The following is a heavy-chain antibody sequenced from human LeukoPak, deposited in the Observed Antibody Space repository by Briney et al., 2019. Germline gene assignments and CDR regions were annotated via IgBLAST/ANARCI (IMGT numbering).Heavy chain of an antibody. CDR2: ISGNGVST. CDR3: AWELSSFDY. V-gene: IGHV3-23*01. J-gene: IGHJ4*02. D-gene: IGHD3-16*02. CDR1: GLTFSSYA. Sequence: GGSLRLSCAASGLTFSSYAMSWVRQAPGSGLEWVSTISGNGVSTHYADSVKGRFTISRDNSKNMLYLQMNSLRAEDTAVYYCAWELSSFDYWGQGTLVTVSS.